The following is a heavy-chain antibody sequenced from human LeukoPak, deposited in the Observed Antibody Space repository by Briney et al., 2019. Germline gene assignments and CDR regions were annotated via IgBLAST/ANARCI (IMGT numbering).Heavy chain of an antibody. CDR2: ISYDGSNK. D-gene: IGHD6-13*01. J-gene: IGHJ4*02. V-gene: IGHV3-30*18. CDR1: GFTVSSNY. Sequence: GGSLRLSCAASGFTVSSNYMSWVRQAPGKGLEWVAVISYDGSNKYYADSVKGRFTISRDNSKNTLYLQMNSLRAEDTAVYYCAKDLSEWQQLGYWGQGTLVTVSS. CDR3: AKDLSEWQQLGY.